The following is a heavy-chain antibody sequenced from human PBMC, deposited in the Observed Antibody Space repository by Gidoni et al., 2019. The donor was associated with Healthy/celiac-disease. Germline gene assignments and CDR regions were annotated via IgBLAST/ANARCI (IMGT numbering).Heavy chain of an antibody. V-gene: IGHV3-23*01. CDR2: ISGSGGST. CDR1: GFTFSSYA. CDR3: AKDKGFGELFSDY. D-gene: IGHD3-10*01. J-gene: IGHJ4*02. Sequence: EVQLLESGGGLVQPGGSLRLSCAASGFTFSSYAISWVRQAPGKGLEWVSAISGSGGSTYYADSVKGRFTISRDNSKNTLYLQMNSLRAEDTAVYYCAKDKGFGELFSDYWGQGTLVTVSS.